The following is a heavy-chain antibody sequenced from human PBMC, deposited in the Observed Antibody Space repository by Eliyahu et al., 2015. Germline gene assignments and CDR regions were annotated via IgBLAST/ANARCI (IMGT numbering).Heavy chain of an antibody. CDR1: XFTXXSNY. D-gene: IGHD3-22*01. Sequence: EVQLVESGGGLVQPGGSLXLSCAVSXFTXXSNYXXWVRQAPGKGLEWVSVIYSGGRTYYADSVKGRFTISRDKSKNTLYLQMNSLRAEDTAVYYCARDSGDTSGYYLFDYWGQGTLVTVSS. J-gene: IGHJ4*02. CDR2: IYSGGRT. V-gene: IGHV3-66*02. CDR3: ARDSGDTSGYYLFDY.